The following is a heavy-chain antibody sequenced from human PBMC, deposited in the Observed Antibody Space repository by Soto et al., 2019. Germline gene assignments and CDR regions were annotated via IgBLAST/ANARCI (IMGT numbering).Heavy chain of an antibody. D-gene: IGHD4-17*01. CDR1: GFTFSSYG. V-gene: IGHV3-33*01. J-gene: IGHJ2*01. Sequence: QVQLVESGGGVVQPGRSLRLSFAASGFTFSSYGMHWVRQAPGKGLEWVAVIWYDGSNKYYADSVKGRFTISRDNSKNTLYLQMNSLRAEDTAVYYCARGLRWLDCYFDLWGRGTLVTVSS. CDR2: IWYDGSNK. CDR3: ARGLRWLDCYFDL.